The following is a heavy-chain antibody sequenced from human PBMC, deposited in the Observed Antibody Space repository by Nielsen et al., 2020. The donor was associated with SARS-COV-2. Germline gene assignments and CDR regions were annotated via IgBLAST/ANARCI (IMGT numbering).Heavy chain of an antibody. D-gene: IGHD6-19*01. CDR3: TSASSSGRDV. J-gene: IGHJ6*02. Sequence: GGSLRLSCAASGFTFSSYAMHWVRQAPGKGLEWEAVISYDGSNKYYADSVKGRFTISRDNAKNSLYLQMNSLRAEDTALYYCTSASSSGRDVWGQGTTVTVSS. CDR1: GFTFSSYA. CDR2: ISYDGSNK. V-gene: IGHV3-30-3*01.